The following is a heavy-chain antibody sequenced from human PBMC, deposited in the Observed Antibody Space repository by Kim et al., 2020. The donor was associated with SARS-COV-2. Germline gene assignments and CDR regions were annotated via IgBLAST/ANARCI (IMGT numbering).Heavy chain of an antibody. D-gene: IGHD5-18*01. V-gene: IGHV5-10-1*01. J-gene: IGHJ6*02. CDR2: IDPSDSYT. CDR1: GYSFTSYW. CDR3: ARLLTYSSGQSYYYYYGMDV. Sequence: GESLKISCKGSGYSFTSYWISWVRQMPGKGLEWMGRIDPSDSYTNYSPSFQGHVTISADKSISTAYLQWSSLKASDTAMYYCARLLTYSSGQSYYYYYGMDVWGQGTTVTVSS.